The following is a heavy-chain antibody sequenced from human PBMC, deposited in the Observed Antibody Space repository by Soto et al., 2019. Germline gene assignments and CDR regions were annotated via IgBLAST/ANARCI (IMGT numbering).Heavy chain of an antibody. CDR3: ARIATTSLYGMDV. Sequence: QVQLQESGPGLVKPSQTLSLTCTVSGGSITSGDCYWTWICQPPGKGLEWIGYIFHSGSTLYNPSLKSRLTLSIDTSKNQFSLRLNSVTAADTAVYFCARIATTSLYGMDVWGQGATVTVSS. D-gene: IGHD5-12*01. CDR2: IFHSGST. J-gene: IGHJ6*02. V-gene: IGHV4-30-4*01. CDR1: GGSITSGDCY.